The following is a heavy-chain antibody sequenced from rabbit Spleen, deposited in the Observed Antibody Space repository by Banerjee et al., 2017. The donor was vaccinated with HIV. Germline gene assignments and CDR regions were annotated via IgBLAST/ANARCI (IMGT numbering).Heavy chain of an antibody. J-gene: IGHJ6*01. CDR2: IDTGSSGFT. Sequence: QEQLEESGGGLVKPGGTLTLTCKASGIDFSNYYYMCWVRQAPGKGLEWIACIDTGSSGFTYFASWAKGRFTCSKTSSTTVTLQMTSLTAADTATYFCARDTGSSFSSYGMDLWGPGTLVTVS. CDR3: ARDTGSSFSSYGMDL. D-gene: IGHD8-1*01. CDR1: GIDFSNYYY. V-gene: IGHV1S45*01.